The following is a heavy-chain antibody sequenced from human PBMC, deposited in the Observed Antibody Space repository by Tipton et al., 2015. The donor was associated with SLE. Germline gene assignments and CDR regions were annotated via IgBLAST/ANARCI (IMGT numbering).Heavy chain of an antibody. V-gene: IGHV4-34*01. CDR1: GGSFSDYS. Sequence: TLSLTCAVYGGSFSDYSWSWIRQPPGKGLEWIGEVNHGGSSNYNPSLQSRVTMSVDTSKNQFSLNLTSVTAADTAVYYCARDITSSGVSDYWGQGALVTVSS. J-gene: IGHJ4*02. D-gene: IGHD6-19*01. CDR3: ARDITSSGVSDY. CDR2: VNHGGSS.